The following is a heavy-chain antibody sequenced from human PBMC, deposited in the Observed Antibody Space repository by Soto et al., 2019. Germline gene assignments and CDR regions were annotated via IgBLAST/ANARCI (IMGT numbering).Heavy chain of an antibody. D-gene: IGHD6-25*01. CDR3: AKHLPSIKKQRLWADAFHT. Sequence: EVRLLESGGGLVQPGGSLRLSCFASGFTFPKYAMSWVRQAPGKGLEWVSVVTGRASSTYYAASVGGRFTISRGNSRNPLFLQVKRLGAGDSAVSYCAKHLPSIKKQRLWADAFHTWGLGTMLTVSS. V-gene: IGHV3-23*01. CDR1: GFTFPKYA. CDR2: VTGRASST. J-gene: IGHJ3*02.